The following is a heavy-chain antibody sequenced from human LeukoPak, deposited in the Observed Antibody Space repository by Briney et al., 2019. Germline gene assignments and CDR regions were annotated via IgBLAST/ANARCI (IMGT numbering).Heavy chain of an antibody. CDR2: ISTSGGST. V-gene: IGHV3-23*01. Sequence: GGSLRLSCAASGFTFSSYAMSWVRQAPGKGLEWVSGISTSGGSTSYADSVKGRFTISRDNPRNTLYMQMNSLRAEDTGLYYCAIMHPYYDGSGYWVQWGQGTLVTVSS. J-gene: IGHJ4*02. CDR3: AIMHPYYDGSGYWVQ. CDR1: GFTFSSYA. D-gene: IGHD3-22*01.